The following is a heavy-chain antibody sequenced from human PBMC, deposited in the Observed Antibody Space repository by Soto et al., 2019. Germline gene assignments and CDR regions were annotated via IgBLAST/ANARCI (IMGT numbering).Heavy chain of an antibody. J-gene: IGHJ4*02. CDR3: GRGRLVVVETAAFVY. V-gene: IGHV1-46*03. D-gene: IGHD2-21*02. Sequence: QVQLVQSGAEVKKPGASVKVSCKASGNTFSNYYIHWMQQAPGQGLEWMGTINPSGGHTTYAQKAQGKMTMTRDPSTSTSDMELTSLRFEDAAVYYCGRGRLVVVETAAFVYWGQGPLVTVSS. CDR1: GNTFSNYY. CDR2: INPSGGHT.